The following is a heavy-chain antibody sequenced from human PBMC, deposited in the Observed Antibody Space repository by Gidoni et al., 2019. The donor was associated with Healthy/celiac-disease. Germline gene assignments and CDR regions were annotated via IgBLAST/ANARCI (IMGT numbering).Heavy chain of an antibody. D-gene: IGHD3-22*01. CDR3: AKDYYDSSGYSDDY. Sequence: QVQLVESGGGVVQPGGSLRLSCAASGFTFSSYGMHWVRQAPGKGLEWVAFIRYDGSNKYYADSVKGRFTISRDNSKNTLYLQMNSLRAEDTAVYYCAKDYYDSSGYSDDYWGQGTLVTVSS. CDR1: GFTFSSYG. CDR2: IRYDGSNK. V-gene: IGHV3-30*02. J-gene: IGHJ4*02.